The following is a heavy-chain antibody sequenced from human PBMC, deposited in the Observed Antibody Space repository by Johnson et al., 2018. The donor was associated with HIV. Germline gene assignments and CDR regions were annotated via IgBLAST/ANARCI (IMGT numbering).Heavy chain of an antibody. V-gene: IGHV3-30-3*01. Sequence: QMQLVESGGGVVQPGRSLRLSCAASGVTFSSHAMHWVRQAPGKGLDWVTVISYDGSNKYYADSVKGRFTISRDNSKNTLYLQMNSLRAEDTAVYYCARVTHIQLWANDAFDIWGQGTMVTVSS. CDR2: ISYDGSNK. J-gene: IGHJ3*02. CDR3: ARVTHIQLWANDAFDI. CDR1: GVTFSSHA. D-gene: IGHD5-18*01.